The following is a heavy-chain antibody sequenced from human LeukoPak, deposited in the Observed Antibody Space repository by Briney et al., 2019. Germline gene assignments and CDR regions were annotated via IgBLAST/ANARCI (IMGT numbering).Heavy chain of an antibody. CDR1: EFTFSSYA. V-gene: IGHV3-23*01. D-gene: IGHD3-10*01. J-gene: IGHJ4*02. CDR3: AKDDPGSGSSTPDY. Sequence: GGSLRLSCAASEFTFSSYAMTWVRQAPGKGLEWVSGISGSGGSTDYADSVKGRFTVSRDNSKNTLYLQMNSLRAEDTAVYYCAKDDPGSGSSTPDYWGQGTLVTVSS. CDR2: ISGSGGST.